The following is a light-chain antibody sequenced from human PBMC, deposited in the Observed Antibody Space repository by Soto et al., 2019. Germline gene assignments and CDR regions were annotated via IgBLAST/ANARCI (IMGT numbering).Light chain of an antibody. J-gene: IGKJ4*01. CDR2: WAS. V-gene: IGKV4-1*01. Sequence: DIVMTQSPDSLAVSLGERATINCKSSQSVLYSSNNKNYLAWYQQKPGQPHKLLIFWASTRESGVPDRFSGSGSRTDFTLTISSLQAEDVAVYYCQQDYRTPLTFGGGTTVEIK. CDR1: QSVLYSSNNKNY. CDR3: QQDYRTPLT.